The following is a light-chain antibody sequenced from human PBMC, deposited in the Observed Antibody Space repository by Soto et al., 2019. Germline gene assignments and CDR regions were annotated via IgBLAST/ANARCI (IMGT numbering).Light chain of an antibody. CDR1: QGISNY. J-gene: IGKJ2*01. CDR3: QKYKSASHT. CDR2: AAS. V-gene: IGKV1-27*01. Sequence: DIQMTQSPSSLSASVGDRVTITCRASQGISNYLAWYQQKPGKVPKLLIYAASTLQSGDPSRFSGSGSGTEFTLTISSLQPEDVAIYYCQKYKSASHTFGGGTKLEIK.